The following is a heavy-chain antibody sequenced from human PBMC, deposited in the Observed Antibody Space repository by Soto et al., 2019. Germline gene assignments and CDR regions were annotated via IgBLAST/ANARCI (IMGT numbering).Heavy chain of an antibody. V-gene: IGHV1-3*01. Sequence: ASVKVSCKAAGYTFTSYAMHWVRQAPGQRLEWMGWINAGNGDTKYSQKCQGSVTITRDTSASTAYMELSSLRSEDTAGYYCARGYTFPFDPWGKGTLVP. J-gene: IGHJ5*02. D-gene: IGHD1-26*01. CDR1: GYTFTSYA. CDR3: ARGYTFPFDP. CDR2: INAGNGDT.